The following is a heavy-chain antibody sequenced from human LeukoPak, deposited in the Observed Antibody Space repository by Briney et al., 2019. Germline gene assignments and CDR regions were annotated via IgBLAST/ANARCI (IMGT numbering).Heavy chain of an antibody. D-gene: IGHD5-18*01. CDR2: ISYDGSNK. V-gene: IGHV3-30-3*01. Sequence: GGSLRLSCAASGFTFSSYAMHWVRQAPGKGLEWVAVISYDGSNKYYADSVKSRFTISRDNSKNTLYLQMNSLRAEDTAVYYCARGGLRGEYSYGYEIDYWGQGTLVTVSS. CDR3: ARGGLRGEYSYGYEIDY. J-gene: IGHJ4*02. CDR1: GFTFSSYA.